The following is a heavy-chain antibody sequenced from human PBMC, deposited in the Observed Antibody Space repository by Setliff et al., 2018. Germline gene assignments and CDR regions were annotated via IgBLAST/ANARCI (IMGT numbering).Heavy chain of an antibody. J-gene: IGHJ6*02. CDR2: ISGSGDST. CDR1: GFTFSNYA. CDR3: ARDGYFDPHYYYGVDA. V-gene: IGHV3-23*01. D-gene: IGHD3-9*01. Sequence: GGSLRLSCVASGFTFSNYAMAWVRQAPGKGLEWVSAISGSGDSTYYADSVKGRFTISRDNSKNTLYLQLNSLRAEDTAIYYCARDGYFDPHYYYGVDAWGQGTTVTVSS.